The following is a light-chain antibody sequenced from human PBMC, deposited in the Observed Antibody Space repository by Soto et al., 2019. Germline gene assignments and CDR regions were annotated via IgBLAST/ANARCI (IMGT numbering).Light chain of an antibody. J-gene: IGKJ1*01. CDR2: AAS. V-gene: IGKV1-39*01. CDR3: QQSYSTTWT. CDR1: QGISTY. Sequence: DIQMTQSPSSLSASVGDRVTITCRASQGISTYLNWYLQKPGKAPKLLIYAASSLQSGVPSRFSGSGSETAFTLTISSVQPDDFATYSCQQSYSTTWTFGQGTKVEIQ.